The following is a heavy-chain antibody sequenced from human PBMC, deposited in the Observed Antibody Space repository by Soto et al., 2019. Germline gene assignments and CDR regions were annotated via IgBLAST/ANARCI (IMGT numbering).Heavy chain of an antibody. V-gene: IGHV3-7*01. CDR3: ARGQSLRMMMIDY. Sequence: VGSLGLSCAVSGFTFSNSWMHWVRQAPGKGLEWVANIKQDGSEKYYVDSVKGRFTISRDNAKNSLYLQLNSLTTEDTAVYYCARGQSLRMMMIDYWGQGTLVTVSS. CDR1: GFTFSNSW. J-gene: IGHJ4*02. CDR2: IKQDGSEK. D-gene: IGHD6-19*01.